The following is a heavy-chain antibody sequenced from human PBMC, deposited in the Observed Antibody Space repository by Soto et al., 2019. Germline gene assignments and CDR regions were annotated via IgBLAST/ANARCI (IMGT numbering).Heavy chain of an antibody. CDR3: ARGLNKAALSFEY. J-gene: IGHJ4*01. D-gene: IGHD6-25*01. CDR1: GFTFYNYA. V-gene: IGHV3-20*04. CDR2: INWNGASA. Sequence: GGSLRLSCTVSGFTFYNYAVSWVRQAPGRGLEWISGINWNGASAGYADSVKGRFTISRDNAKNSLYLQMNSLRAEDTALYYCARGLNKAALSFEYWGQGTLVTVSS.